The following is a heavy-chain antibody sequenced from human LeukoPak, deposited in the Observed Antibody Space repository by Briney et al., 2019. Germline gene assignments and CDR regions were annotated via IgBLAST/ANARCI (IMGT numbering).Heavy chain of an antibody. J-gene: IGHJ3*02. Sequence: PGGSLRLSCAASGFTFSSYAMSWVRQAPGKGREWGSAISGSGGSTYYADSVKGRFTISRDNSKDTLYLQMNSLRAEDTAVYYCAKNGYNWLVDAFDIWGQGTMVTVSS. CDR3: AKNGYNWLVDAFDI. V-gene: IGHV3-23*01. CDR1: GFTFSSYA. CDR2: ISGSGGST. D-gene: IGHD5-24*01.